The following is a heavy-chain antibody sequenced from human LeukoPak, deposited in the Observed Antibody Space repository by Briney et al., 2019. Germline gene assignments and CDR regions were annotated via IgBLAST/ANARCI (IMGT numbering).Heavy chain of an antibody. Sequence: GGSLRLSCAASGFTFSSSTMTWVRQAPGKGLEWVSGISGSGGSTYYAESVKGRFTISRDNSKSTLYLQMNSLRAEDPAIYYCAKGSGWYNWGQGTLVTVSS. V-gene: IGHV3-23*01. D-gene: IGHD6-19*01. CDR2: ISGSGGST. CDR3: AKGSGWYN. CDR1: GFTFSSST. J-gene: IGHJ4*02.